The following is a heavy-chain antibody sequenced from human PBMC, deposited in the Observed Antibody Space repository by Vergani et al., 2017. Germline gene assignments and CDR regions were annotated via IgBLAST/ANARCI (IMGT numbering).Heavy chain of an antibody. D-gene: IGHD6-13*01. V-gene: IGHV3-7*03. CDR2: IKEDGSEK. CDR3: AKDDDSSSWLDY. CDR1: EFTFSSYW. J-gene: IGHJ4*02. Sequence: EVQLVESGGGLVQPGGSLRLSCVASEFTFSSYWMAWVRQAPGKGLEWVANIKEDGSEKNYVDSVKGRFTISRDNAKKSLYLQMNSLRGEDTAVYYCAKDDDSSSWLDYWGQGTLVTVSS.